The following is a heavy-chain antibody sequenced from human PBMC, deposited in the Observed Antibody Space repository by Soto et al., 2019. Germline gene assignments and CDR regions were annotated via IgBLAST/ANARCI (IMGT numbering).Heavy chain of an antibody. CDR1: GFSFISYS. V-gene: IGHV3-21*02. CDR2: INEDSSYI. D-gene: IGHD3-3*01. Sequence: EVQLVESGGGLVKPGGSLRLSCAASGFSFISYSMNWVRRAPGKGLEWVSSINEDSSYIYYAHSLRGRFTISRDNAKDSLYLQMNSLRAEDTAVYYCVRDFGWYFRSGYMDVWGDGATVTVSS. J-gene: IGHJ6*03. CDR3: VRDFGWYFRSGYMDV.